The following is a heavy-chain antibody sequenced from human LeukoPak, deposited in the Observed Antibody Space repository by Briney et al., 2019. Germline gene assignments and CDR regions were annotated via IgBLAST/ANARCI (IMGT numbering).Heavy chain of an antibody. CDR2: INHSGST. J-gene: IGHJ4*02. CDR1: GGSFSGYY. Sequence: SETLSLTCAVYGGSFSGYYWSWIRQPPGKGLEWIGEINHSGSTNYNPSLKSRVTISVDTSKNQFSLKLSSVTAADTAVYYCARRTPYYYDSSGYGYWGQGTLVTVSS. CDR3: ARRTPYYYDSSGYGY. V-gene: IGHV4-34*01. D-gene: IGHD3-22*01.